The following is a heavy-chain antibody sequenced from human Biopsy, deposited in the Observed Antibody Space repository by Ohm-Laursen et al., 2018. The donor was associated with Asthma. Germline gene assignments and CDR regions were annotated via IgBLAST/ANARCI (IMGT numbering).Heavy chain of an antibody. J-gene: IGHJ5*02. Sequence: SVKVSCKASGYTFIGCHIHWMRQAPGQGLEWMGRINPNSGGTNYAQKFQGRVTMTRDTSISTAYMEVSRLRSDDTAVYYCARGQKSAGDRWFDPWGQGTLVTVS. CDR2: INPNSGGT. V-gene: IGHV1-2*06. CDR1: GYTFIGCH. D-gene: IGHD6-13*01. CDR3: ARGQKSAGDRWFDP.